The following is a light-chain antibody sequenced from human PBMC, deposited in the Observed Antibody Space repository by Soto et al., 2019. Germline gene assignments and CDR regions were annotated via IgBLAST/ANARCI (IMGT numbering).Light chain of an antibody. Sequence: QSALTQPASVSGSPGQSITISCTGSSRDVGGYDYVSWYQQYPGKAPKLMIYDVSNRPSGVSNRFSGSKSGNTASLTISGLQADDEADYYCSSFTSSTPRVFGTGTKVTVL. V-gene: IGLV2-14*01. CDR2: DVS. CDR3: SSFTSSTPRV. CDR1: SRDVGGYDY. J-gene: IGLJ1*01.